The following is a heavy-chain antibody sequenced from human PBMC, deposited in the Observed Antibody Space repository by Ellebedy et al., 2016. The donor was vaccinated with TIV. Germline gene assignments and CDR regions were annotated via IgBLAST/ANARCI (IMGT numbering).Heavy chain of an antibody. D-gene: IGHD3-22*01. Sequence: AASAKVSCKASAYTFTSYGISWVRQAPGQGLEWMGWISAYNGNTNYAQKLQGRVTMTTDTSTSTAYMELRSLRSDDTAVYYCAVGVYYDSSGSNAFDIWGQGTMVTVSS. CDR3: AVGVYYDSSGSNAFDI. CDR1: AYTFTSYG. CDR2: ISAYNGNT. V-gene: IGHV1-18*01. J-gene: IGHJ3*02.